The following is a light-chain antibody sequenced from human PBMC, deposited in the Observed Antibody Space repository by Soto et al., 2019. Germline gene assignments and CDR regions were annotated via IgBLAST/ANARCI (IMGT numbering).Light chain of an antibody. V-gene: IGKV3-15*01. CDR3: QLYNNWPPWT. Sequence: EIVVTQSPATLPVSPGERATISCRASQSVSSILAWYQQKPGQAPRLLIYGASTRAAGIPARFSGSGSGTELTLYISSLQSEDFVTYYCQLYNNWPPWTFGQGNKVELK. CDR1: QSVSSI. J-gene: IGKJ1*01. CDR2: GAS.